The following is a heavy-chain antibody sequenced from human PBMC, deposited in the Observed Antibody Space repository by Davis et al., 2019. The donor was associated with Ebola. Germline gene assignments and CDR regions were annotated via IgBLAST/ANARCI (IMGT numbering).Heavy chain of an antibody. CDR3: AKVGGSGRQDY. CDR1: GFTFSSYA. J-gene: IGHJ4*02. V-gene: IGHV3-30-3*01. Sequence: GESLKISCAASGFTFSSYAMHWVRQAPGKGLEWVAVISYDGSNKYYADSVKGRFTISRDNSKNTLYLQMNSLRAEDTAVYYCAKVGGSGRQDYWGQGTLVTVSS. CDR2: ISYDGSNK. D-gene: IGHD3-10*01.